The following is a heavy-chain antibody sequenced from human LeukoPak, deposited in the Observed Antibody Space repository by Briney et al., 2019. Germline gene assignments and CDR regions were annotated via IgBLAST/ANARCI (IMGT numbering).Heavy chain of an antibody. CDR1: GFTFSDFY. D-gene: IGHD3-22*01. V-gene: IGHV3-11*01. J-gene: IGHJ4*02. Sequence: GGSLRLSCAASGFTFSDFYMTWIRRAPGKGLEWVSYISNRGSTIHYADSVRGRFTISRDNAKKSLYLQMNSLRAEDTAVYYCARSADRSGYFREITLYYFDYWGQGTLVTVSS. CDR2: ISNRGSTI. CDR3: ARSADRSGYFREITLYYFDY.